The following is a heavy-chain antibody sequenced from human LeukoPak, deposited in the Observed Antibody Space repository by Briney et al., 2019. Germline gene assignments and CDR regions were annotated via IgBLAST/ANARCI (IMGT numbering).Heavy chain of an antibody. J-gene: IGHJ6*04. D-gene: IGHD3-10*01. CDR2: ISSGGGTT. V-gene: IGHV3-23*01. Sequence: GGSLGLSCAASGFRFSSYAMTWVRQAPGKGLEWVSAISSGGGTTYYADSVRGRFTISRDSSKNTLYLQMSSLRAEDTAVYYCAKDGTNYYGSGSSDVWGKGTTVTVSS. CDR3: AKDGTNYYGSGSSDV. CDR1: GFRFSSYA.